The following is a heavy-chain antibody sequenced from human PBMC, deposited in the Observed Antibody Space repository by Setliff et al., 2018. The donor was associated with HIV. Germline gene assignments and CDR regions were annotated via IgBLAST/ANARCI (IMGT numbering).Heavy chain of an antibody. J-gene: IGHJ4*02. CDR1: GDSISNSAYF. CDR2: IYYNGDT. CDR3: ARRLVVVAAEDYFDS. D-gene: IGHD2-15*01. Sequence: SETLSLTCSVSGDSISNSAYFWGWIRQPSGKGLEYIGSIYYNGDTYYNPSLKSRVTISVDTSNNQFTLKLRSVTAADTAVYYCARRLVVVAAEDYFDSWGQGALVTVSS. V-gene: IGHV4-39*01.